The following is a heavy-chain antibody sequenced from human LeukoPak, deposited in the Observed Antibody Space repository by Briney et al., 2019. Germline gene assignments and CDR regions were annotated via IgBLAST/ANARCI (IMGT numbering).Heavy chain of an antibody. CDR1: GFTFSDYS. CDR3: ARDSDGSSWHRWFEF. D-gene: IGHD6-13*01. Sequence: GGSLRLSCAASGFTFSDYSINWVRQAPGKGLEWVSYISKSGSTIYYADSVKGRFTISRDNAKNSLSLQMNSLRAEDTAVYYCARDSDGSSWHRWFEFWGQGTLVTVSS. CDR2: ISKSGSTI. V-gene: IGHV3-48*04. J-gene: IGHJ4*02.